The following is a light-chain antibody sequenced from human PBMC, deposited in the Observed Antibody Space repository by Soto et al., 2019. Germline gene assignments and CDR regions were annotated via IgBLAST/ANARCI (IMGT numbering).Light chain of an antibody. V-gene: IGKV3D-15*01. CDR3: QQRNVWPPVT. CDR2: GAS. Sequence: EIVMTQSPATLSVSPGERAPLSCRASQSVASDLAWYQQKPGQAPRLLLYGASTRATAIPARFTGSGCGTEFTLTITSLQSEDFAVYYGQQRNVWPPVTFGQGTRLEIK. J-gene: IGKJ5*01. CDR1: QSVASD.